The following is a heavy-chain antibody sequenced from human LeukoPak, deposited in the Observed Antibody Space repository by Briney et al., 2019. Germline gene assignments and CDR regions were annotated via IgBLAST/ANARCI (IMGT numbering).Heavy chain of an antibody. CDR2: IWYDGSNK. D-gene: IGHD3-9*01. CDR1: GFTFSSYG. CDR3: ARGGNVLRYFDWLSSPFDP. Sequence: GGSLRLSCAASGFTFSSYGMHWVRQAPGKGLEWVAVIWYDGSNKYYADSVKGRFTISRDNSKNTLCLQMNSLRAEDTAVYYCARGGNVLRYFDWLSSPFDPWGQGTLVTVSS. V-gene: IGHV3-33*01. J-gene: IGHJ5*02.